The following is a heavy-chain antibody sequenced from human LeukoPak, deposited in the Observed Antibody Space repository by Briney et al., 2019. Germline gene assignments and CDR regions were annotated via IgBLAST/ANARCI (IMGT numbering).Heavy chain of an antibody. CDR3: ARVPPPFTMYYMDV. J-gene: IGHJ6*03. V-gene: IGHV3-23*01. CDR1: GFIFSSYA. D-gene: IGHD5-24*01. Sequence: GGSLRLSCAASGFIFSSYAMSWVRQAPGKGLEWVSATSGSGGSTYYADSVKGRFTISRDNSKNTLYLQMNSLRAEDTAVYFCARVPPPFTMYYMDVWGKGTPVIVSS. CDR2: TSGSGGST.